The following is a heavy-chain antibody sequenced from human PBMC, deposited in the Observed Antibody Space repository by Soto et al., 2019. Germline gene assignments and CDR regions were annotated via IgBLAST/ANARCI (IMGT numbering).Heavy chain of an antibody. Sequence: GASVKVSCKASGYTFTSYYMHWVRQAPGQGLEWMGIINPSGGSTSYAQKFQGRVTMTRDTSTSTVYMELSSLRSEDTAVYYCARGYYDFWSGYTYYYGMDVWGQGTTVTVSS. J-gene: IGHJ6*02. CDR1: GYTFTSYY. CDR3: ARGYYDFWSGYTYYYGMDV. V-gene: IGHV1-46*01. D-gene: IGHD3-3*01. CDR2: INPSGGST.